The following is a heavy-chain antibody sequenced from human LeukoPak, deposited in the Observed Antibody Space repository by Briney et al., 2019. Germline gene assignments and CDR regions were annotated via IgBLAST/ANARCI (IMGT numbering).Heavy chain of an antibody. CDR1: GFTFSSSW. CDR3: ARGKGWSFDY. CDR2: INSYGTNT. Sequence: PGGSLRLSCAASGFTFSSSWMHWVRPAPGKGLVWVSRINSYGTNTTYADSVKGRFTISRDNAKNTLYLQMNSLRAEDTAVYYCARGKGWSFDYWGQGTLATVSS. J-gene: IGHJ4*02. D-gene: IGHD6-19*01. V-gene: IGHV3-74*01.